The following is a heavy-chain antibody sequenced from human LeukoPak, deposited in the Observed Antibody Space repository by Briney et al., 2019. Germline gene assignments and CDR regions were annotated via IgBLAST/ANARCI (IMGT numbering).Heavy chain of an antibody. V-gene: IGHV3-64D*06. CDR3: AKVASKEYGGLRIPADC. CDR2: ISTNGGST. CDR1: GFTFSTYS. Sequence: PGGSLRLSCSASGFTFSTYSIHWVRQAPGKALEYVSGISTNGGSTYYADSVKGRFTISRDNSKNTLYLQMSSLRAEDTAVYHCAKVASKEYGGLRIPADCWGRGTLVTVSS. J-gene: IGHJ4*02. D-gene: IGHD4/OR15-4a*01.